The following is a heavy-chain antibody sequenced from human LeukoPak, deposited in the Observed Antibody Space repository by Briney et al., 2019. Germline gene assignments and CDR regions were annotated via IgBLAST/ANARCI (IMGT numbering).Heavy chain of an antibody. Sequence: SETLSLTCTVSGGSISSSYYWGWIRQPPGKGLEWIGSIYYSGSTYYNPSLKSRVTISVDTSKNQFSLKLSSVTAADTAVYYCAREGKLAAAGTSPYYYYGMDVWGQGTTVTVSS. CDR1: GGSISSSYY. CDR3: AREGKLAAAGTSPYYYYGMDV. V-gene: IGHV4-39*07. D-gene: IGHD6-13*01. J-gene: IGHJ6*02. CDR2: IYYSGST.